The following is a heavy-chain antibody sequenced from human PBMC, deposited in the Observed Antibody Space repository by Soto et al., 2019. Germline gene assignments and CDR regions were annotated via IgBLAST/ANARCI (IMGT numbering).Heavy chain of an antibody. D-gene: IGHD2-15*01. Sequence: GGSLRLSCAASGFTVSSNYMSWVRQAPGKGLEWVSVIYSGGSTYYADSVKGRFTISRDNSKNTLYLQMNSLRAEDTAVYYCAREDQYCSGGSCYSEAFDYWGQGTLVTVSS. CDR3: AREDQYCSGGSCYSEAFDY. CDR1: GFTVSSNY. CDR2: IYSGGST. J-gene: IGHJ4*02. V-gene: IGHV3-66*02.